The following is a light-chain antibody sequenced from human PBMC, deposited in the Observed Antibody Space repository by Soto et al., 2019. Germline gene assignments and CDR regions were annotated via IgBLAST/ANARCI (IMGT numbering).Light chain of an antibody. J-gene: IGKJ5*01. CDR2: DAS. CDR3: QQYASSPIP. Sequence: EIVLTQSAGTLSLSPGERATLSCRASQSVAKNFLAWYQQTPGQAPRLLISDASRRATGTPDRFSGSGSGTDFTLTISRLAPEDFAAYYCQQYASSPIPFGQGTRLEIK. CDR1: QSVAKNF. V-gene: IGKV3-20*01.